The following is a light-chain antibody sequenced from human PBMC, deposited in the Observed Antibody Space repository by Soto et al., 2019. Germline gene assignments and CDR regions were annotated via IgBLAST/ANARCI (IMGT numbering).Light chain of an antibody. J-gene: IGLJ1*01. V-gene: IGLV2-11*01. CDR1: SSDVGGYNY. CDR2: DVS. Sequence: QSALTQPRSVSGSPGQSVTISCTGTSSDVGGYNYVSWYQQHPGKAPKLMIYDVSKRPSGVPDRFSGSKSGNTASLTISGLQAEDEADYYCCSYAGSYTSYVFGPGTKLHVL. CDR3: CSYAGSYTSYV.